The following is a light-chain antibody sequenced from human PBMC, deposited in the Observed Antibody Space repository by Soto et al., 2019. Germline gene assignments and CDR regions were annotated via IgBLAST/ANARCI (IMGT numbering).Light chain of an antibody. CDR3: QQYGRSPT. CDR1: QSVSSY. J-gene: IGKJ2*01. Sequence: EIVLTQSPATLSLSPGERATLSCRASQSVSSYLAWYQQKPGQAPRLLIYDASNRATGIPARFSGSGSGTDFTLTISSLEPEDFAVYYCQQYGRSPTFGLGTKLEIK. CDR2: DAS. V-gene: IGKV3-11*01.